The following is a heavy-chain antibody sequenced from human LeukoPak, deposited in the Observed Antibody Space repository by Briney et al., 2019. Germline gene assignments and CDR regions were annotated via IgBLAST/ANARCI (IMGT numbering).Heavy chain of an antibody. V-gene: IGHV4-38-2*01. D-gene: IGHD3-16*02. CDR1: GYSISSGYY. CDR3: ARDKDDYVWGTYRW. Sequence: SETLSLTCAVSGYSISSGYYWGWVRQASGKGLEWIGSIYHTGSTDYNPSLKSRLTISVDMSKNQFSLNLRSVTAADTAVYYCARDKDDYVWGTYRWWGQGMLVTVSS. CDR2: IYHTGST. J-gene: IGHJ4*02.